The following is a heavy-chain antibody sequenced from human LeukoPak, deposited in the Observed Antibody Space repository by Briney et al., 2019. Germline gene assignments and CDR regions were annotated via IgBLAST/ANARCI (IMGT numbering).Heavy chain of an antibody. V-gene: IGHV3-7*01. D-gene: IGHD6-6*01. CDR2: IKQDGSEK. Sequence: PGGSLRLSCAASGFTFSSYWMSWVRQAPGKGLEWVANIKQDGSEKYYVDSVKGRFTISRDNAKNSLYLQMNSLRAEDTAVYYCARDKGEKSIAARPFGYYYYMDVWGKGTTATVSS. J-gene: IGHJ6*03. CDR1: GFTFSSYW. CDR3: ARDKGEKSIAARPFGYYYYMDV.